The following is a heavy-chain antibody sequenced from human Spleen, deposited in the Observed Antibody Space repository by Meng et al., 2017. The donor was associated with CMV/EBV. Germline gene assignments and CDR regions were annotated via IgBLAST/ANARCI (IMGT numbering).Heavy chain of an antibody. D-gene: IGHD2-2*01. CDR2: IYHSGST. Sequence: SETLSLTCTVSSYSISSDYHWGWIRQPPGKGLEWIGSIYHSGSTYYNPSLQSRLTISVDTSKNQFSLKLTSVTAADTAVYYCARGGRYIVLLPAASYYFDYWGQGTLVTVSS. CDR1: SYSISSDYH. V-gene: IGHV4-38-2*02. CDR3: ARGGRYIVLLPAASYYFDY. J-gene: IGHJ4*02.